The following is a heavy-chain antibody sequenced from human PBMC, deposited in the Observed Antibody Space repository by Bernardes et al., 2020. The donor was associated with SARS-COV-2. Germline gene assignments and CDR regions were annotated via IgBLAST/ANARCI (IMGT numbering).Heavy chain of an antibody. CDR2: IYTSGTT. CDR1: GGSIRGYY. Sequence: SETLSLTCTVSGGSIRGYYWSWIRQSAGKGLEWIGHIYTSGTTDYNPSLKGRVTMSVDTSQNQVSLKVTSVTAADTAVYHCARVTVAGMEWFDPWGQGTLVIVSS. V-gene: IGHV4-4*07. J-gene: IGHJ5*02. D-gene: IGHD6-19*01. CDR3: ARVTVAGMEWFDP.